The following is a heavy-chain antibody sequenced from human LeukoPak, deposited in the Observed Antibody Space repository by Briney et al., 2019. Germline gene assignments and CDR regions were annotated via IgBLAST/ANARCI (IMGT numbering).Heavy chain of an antibody. CDR1: GGSFSGYY. Sequence: SETLSLTCAVYGGSFSGYYWSWIRQPPGKGLEWIGEINHSGSTNYNPSLKSRVTISVDTSKNQFSLKLSSVTAADTAVYYCARVHSGSYRLDYWGQGTLVTVSS. CDR2: INHSGST. J-gene: IGHJ4*02. D-gene: IGHD1-26*01. V-gene: IGHV4-34*01. CDR3: ARVHSGSYRLDY.